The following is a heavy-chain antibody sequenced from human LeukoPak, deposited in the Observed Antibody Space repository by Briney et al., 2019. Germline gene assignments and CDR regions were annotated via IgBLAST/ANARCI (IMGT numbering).Heavy chain of an antibody. CDR1: GGSIRSYY. CDR3: AREGRDDSSGYYPDY. CDR2: IYYSGST. D-gene: IGHD3-22*01. J-gene: IGHJ4*02. V-gene: IGHV4-59*01. Sequence: SETLSLTCTVSGGSIRSYYWSWIQQPPGKGLEWIGYIYYSGSTNYNPSLKSRVTISVDTSKNQFSLKLSSVTAADTAVYYCAREGRDDSSGYYPDYWGQGTLVTVSS.